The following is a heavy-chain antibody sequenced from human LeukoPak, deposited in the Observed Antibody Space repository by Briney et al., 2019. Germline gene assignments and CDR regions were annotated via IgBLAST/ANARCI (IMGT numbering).Heavy chain of an antibody. CDR3: AKGGYDYVEMGYFDY. Sequence: PGGSLRLSCAASGITFTDYWMHWVRQAPGKGLEWVSLIIASSGATFYADSVKGRFTISRDNSKNTLYMQMNSLRAEDTALYYCAKGGYDYVEMGYFDYWGQGTLVTVSS. CDR2: IIASSGAT. CDR1: GITFTDYW. J-gene: IGHJ4*02. V-gene: IGHV3-23*01. D-gene: IGHD5-12*01.